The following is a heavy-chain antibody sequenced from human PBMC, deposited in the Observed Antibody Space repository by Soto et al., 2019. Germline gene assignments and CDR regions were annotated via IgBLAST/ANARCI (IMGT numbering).Heavy chain of an antibody. D-gene: IGHD6-19*01. CDR2: IYSGGST. V-gene: IGHV3-53*02. J-gene: IGHJ6*02. CDR1: GFTVSSNY. CDR3: ARDMVAVAAARAYYYYGMDV. Sequence: EVQLVETGGGLIQPGGSLRLSCAASGFTVSSNYMSWVRQAPGKGLEWVSVIYSGGSTYYADSVKGRFTISRDNSKNTLYLQMNSLRAEDTAVYYCARDMVAVAAARAYYYYGMDVWGQGTTVTVSS.